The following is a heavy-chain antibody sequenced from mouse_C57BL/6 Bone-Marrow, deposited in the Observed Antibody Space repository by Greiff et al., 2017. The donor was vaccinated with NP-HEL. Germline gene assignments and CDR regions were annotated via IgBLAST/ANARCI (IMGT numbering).Heavy chain of an antibody. CDR3: ARDRESYYGNPWFAY. V-gene: IGHV5-4*01. CDR2: ISDGGSYT. J-gene: IGHJ3*01. Sequence: EVMLVESGGGLVKPGGSLKLSCAASGFTFSSYAMSWVRQTPEKRLEWVATISDGGSYTYYPDNGKGRFTISRDNAKNNLYLQMSHLKSEDTAMYYCARDRESYYGNPWFAYWGQGTLVTVSA. D-gene: IGHD2-1*01. CDR1: GFTFSSYA.